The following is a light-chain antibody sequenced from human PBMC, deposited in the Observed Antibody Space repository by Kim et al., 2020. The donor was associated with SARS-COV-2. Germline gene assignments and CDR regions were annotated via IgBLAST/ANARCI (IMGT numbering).Light chain of an antibody. CDR2: EVS. Sequence: QSVTISCTGTSSDVGGYNYVSWYQQNPGKAPKVMIYEVSKRPSGVPDRFSGSKSGNTASLTVSGLQAEDEADYYGSSYAGSDNLVFGGGTKLTVL. J-gene: IGLJ2*01. CDR3: SSYAGSDNLV. V-gene: IGLV2-8*01. CDR1: SSDVGGYNY.